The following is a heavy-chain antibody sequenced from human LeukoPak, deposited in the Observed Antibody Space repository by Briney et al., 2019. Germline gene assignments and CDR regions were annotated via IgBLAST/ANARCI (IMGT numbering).Heavy chain of an antibody. J-gene: IGHJ4*02. CDR3: AREGSRGGPSSFDY. D-gene: IGHD2-15*01. CDR2: IIPIIGTA. V-gene: IGHV1-69*01. Sequence: ASVKVSCKASGGTFSSYAISWVRQAPGRGLEWMGGIIPIIGTANYAQKFQGRVTITADESTSTAYMELSSLRSEDTAVYYCAREGSRGGPSSFDYWGQGTLVTVSS. CDR1: GGTFSSYA.